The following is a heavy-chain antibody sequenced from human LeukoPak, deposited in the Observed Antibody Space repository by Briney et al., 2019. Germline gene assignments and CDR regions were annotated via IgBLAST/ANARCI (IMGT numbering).Heavy chain of an antibody. CDR2: ISSSSSYT. V-gene: IGHV3-11*03. J-gene: IGHJ4*02. Sequence: GGSLRLSCAASGFTFSDYYMSWIRQAPGKGLEWVSYISSSSSYTNYADSVKGRFTISRDNAKNSLYLQMNSLRAEDTAVYYCASGYSSGWFKLDYWGQGTLVTVSS. CDR1: GFTFSDYY. CDR3: ASGYSSGWFKLDY. D-gene: IGHD6-19*01.